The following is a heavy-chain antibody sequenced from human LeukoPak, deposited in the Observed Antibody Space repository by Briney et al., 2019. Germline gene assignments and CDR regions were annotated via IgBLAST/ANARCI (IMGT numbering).Heavy chain of an antibody. CDR1: GFTFSSYG. V-gene: IGHV3-30*02. CDR2: IRYDGSNK. Sequence: PGGSLRLACAASGFTFSSYGMHWVRQAPGKGLEWVAFIRYDGSNKYYADSVKGRFTTSRDNSKNTLYLQMNSLRAEDTAVYYCAKDLRYGSGVNYYMDVWGKGTTVTISS. D-gene: IGHD3-10*01. J-gene: IGHJ6*03. CDR3: AKDLRYGSGVNYYMDV.